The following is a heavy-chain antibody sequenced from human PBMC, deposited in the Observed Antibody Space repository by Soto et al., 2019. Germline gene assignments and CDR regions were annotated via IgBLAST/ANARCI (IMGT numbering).Heavy chain of an antibody. Sequence: EVQLVETGGGLVQPGGSLRLSCAASGFAFSSEWMHCVRQAPGKGLVWVSRIDPYDTGINYADSVKGRFTISRDNAQNPLYLQMHSLRAEDTAVYYCTSDTFGARDSGGQGTLVTVSS. CDR2: IDPYDTGI. D-gene: IGHD2-15*01. CDR1: GFAFSSEW. CDR3: TSDTFGARDS. J-gene: IGHJ4*02. V-gene: IGHV3-74*01.